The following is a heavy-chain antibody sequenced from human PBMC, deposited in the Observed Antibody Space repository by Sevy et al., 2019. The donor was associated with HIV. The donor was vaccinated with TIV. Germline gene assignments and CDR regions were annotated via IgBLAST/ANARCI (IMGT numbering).Heavy chain of an antibody. Sequence: GGSLRLSCTASGFTFGDYAMSWVRQAPGKGLEWVGFIRSKAYGGTTEYAASVKGRCTISRADSKSIAYLQMNSLKTEDTAVYYCTAPGSLDAFDIWGQGTMVTISS. CDR2: IRSKAYGGTT. J-gene: IGHJ3*02. D-gene: IGHD1-26*01. V-gene: IGHV3-49*04. CDR3: TAPGSLDAFDI. CDR1: GFTFGDYA.